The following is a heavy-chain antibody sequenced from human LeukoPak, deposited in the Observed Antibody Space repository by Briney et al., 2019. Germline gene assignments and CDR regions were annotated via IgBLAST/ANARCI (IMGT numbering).Heavy chain of an antibody. J-gene: IGHJ3*02. D-gene: IGHD1-26*01. CDR1: GGSISTYY. CDR2: ISHGQET. V-gene: IGHV4-59*08. CDR3: ARRRVAVGDDAFDI. Sequence: SWTLSLTCTVSGGSISTYYWGWIRQPPGKGVAWIGYISHGQETNYYPSLKSRVTISVDTSKNQSSLKLSSVTAADTAVYYCARRRVAVGDDAFDIWGLGTMVTVSS.